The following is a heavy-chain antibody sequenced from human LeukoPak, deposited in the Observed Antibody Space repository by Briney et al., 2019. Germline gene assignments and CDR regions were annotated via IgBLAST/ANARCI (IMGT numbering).Heavy chain of an antibody. CDR1: GGTFSSYA. CDR2: IIPILGIA. J-gene: IGHJ5*02. D-gene: IGHD3-3*01. V-gene: IGHV1-69*04. Sequence: RASVKVSCKASGGTFSSYAISWVRQAPGQGLAWMGRIIPILGIANYAQKFQGRVTITADKSTSTAYMELSSLRSEDTAVYYCARGQNYDFWSGYASWFDPWGQGTLVTVSS. CDR3: ARGQNYDFWSGYASWFDP.